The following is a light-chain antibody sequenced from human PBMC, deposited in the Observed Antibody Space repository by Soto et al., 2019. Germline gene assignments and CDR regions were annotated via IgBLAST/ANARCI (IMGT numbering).Light chain of an antibody. V-gene: IGKV3-20*01. Sequence: ELVLTQSPGTLSLSPGERATLSCRASQSVSSSYLAWYQQKPGQAPRLLIYGASSRATGIPDRFSGSGSGTDFTLTSSRLEPEDFAVYYCQQYGSSPPYTFGKGTKLEIK. CDR2: GAS. CDR1: QSVSSSY. J-gene: IGKJ2*01. CDR3: QQYGSSPPYT.